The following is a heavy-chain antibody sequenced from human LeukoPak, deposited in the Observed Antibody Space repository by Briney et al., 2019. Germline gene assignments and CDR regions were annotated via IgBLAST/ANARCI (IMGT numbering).Heavy chain of an antibody. CDR1: GFTFSSYW. Sequence: GGSLRLSCAASGFTFSSYWMHWGRQAPGKGLVWVSRIDTDGSNTAYADSVKGRFTISRDNAKNTLYLQMNSLRAEDTAVYYCTRGGTTLDYWGQGTLVTVSS. D-gene: IGHD1-7*01. CDR3: TRGGTTLDY. V-gene: IGHV3-74*01. J-gene: IGHJ4*02. CDR2: IDTDGSNT.